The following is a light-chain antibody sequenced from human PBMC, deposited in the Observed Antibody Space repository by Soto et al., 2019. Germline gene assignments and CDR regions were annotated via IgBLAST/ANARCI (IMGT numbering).Light chain of an antibody. Sequence: DIQMTQSPSSLSASVGDRVTITCRASQSTRNNLNWYQQKPGKAPNLLIYAASSLPSGVPSRFSGSGSGTDVTLTISSLQPEDFATYYCQQGDSAQFTVGQVTKLEI. J-gene: IGKJ2*01. V-gene: IGKV1-39*01. CDR2: AAS. CDR3: QQGDSAQFT. CDR1: QSTRNN.